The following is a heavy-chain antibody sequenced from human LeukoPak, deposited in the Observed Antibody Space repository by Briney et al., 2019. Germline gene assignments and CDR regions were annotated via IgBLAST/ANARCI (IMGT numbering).Heavy chain of an antibody. V-gene: IGHV1-2*06. D-gene: IGHD6-6*01. J-gene: IGHJ4*02. Sequence: GASVKVSCKVSGDTFTAHFIHWVRQAPGQGLEWMGQISSNNGGEKYAPKFQGRVTVLRDTSINTIYLDLTSLTSDDTAVYYCARESYSSSSDRHEKAFDYWGQGTLVTVSS. CDR1: GDTFTAHF. CDR2: ISSNNGGE. CDR3: ARESYSSSSDRHEKAFDY.